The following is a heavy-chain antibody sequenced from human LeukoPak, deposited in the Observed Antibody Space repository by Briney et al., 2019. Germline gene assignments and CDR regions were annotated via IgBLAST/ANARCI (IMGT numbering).Heavy chain of an antibody. CDR3: ATQKNDYYDSSGYPFDAFDI. D-gene: IGHD3-22*01. CDR2: LYPGDSDI. Sequence: GESLKISCKGSGYSFTSYYIGWVRQMPGKGLEWMGILYPGDSDIRYSPSFQGQVTISADKSTSTAYLQWSSLRASDTAMYYCATQKNDYYDSSGYPFDAFDIWGQGTMVTVSS. J-gene: IGHJ3*02. CDR1: GYSFTSYY. V-gene: IGHV5-51*01.